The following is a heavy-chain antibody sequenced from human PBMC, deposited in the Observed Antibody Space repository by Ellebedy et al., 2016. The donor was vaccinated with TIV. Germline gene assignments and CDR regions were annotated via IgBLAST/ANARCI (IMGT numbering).Heavy chain of an antibody. D-gene: IGHD2-15*01. V-gene: IGHV1-18*01. CDR2: ISAYNGNT. CDR1: GYTFTSYG. CDR3: ARDSPLSGGSCYSWVDACGMDV. Sequence: ASVKVSCKASGYTFTSYGISWVRQAPGQGLEWMGWISAYNGNTNYAQKLQGRVTMTTDTSTSTSYMELRSLRSDDTAVYYCARDSPLSGGSCYSWVDACGMDVWGQGTTVTVSS. J-gene: IGHJ6*02.